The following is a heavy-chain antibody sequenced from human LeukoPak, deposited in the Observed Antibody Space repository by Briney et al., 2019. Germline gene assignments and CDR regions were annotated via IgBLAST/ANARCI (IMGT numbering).Heavy chain of an antibody. CDR3: ARGSYDFWSGYYYFDY. J-gene: IGHJ4*02. CDR2: MNPNSGNT. Sequence: GASVKVSFKASGYTFTSYDINWVRQATGQGREWMGWMNPNSGNTGYAHKFQGRVTMTRNTSISTAYMELSSLRSEDTAVYYCARGSYDFWSGYYYFDYWGQGTLVNVSS. V-gene: IGHV1-8*01. CDR1: GYTFTSYD. D-gene: IGHD3-3*01.